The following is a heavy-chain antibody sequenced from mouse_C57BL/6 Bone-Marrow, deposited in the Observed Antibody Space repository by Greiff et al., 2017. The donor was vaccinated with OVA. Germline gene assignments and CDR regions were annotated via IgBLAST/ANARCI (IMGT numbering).Heavy chain of an antibody. D-gene: IGHD1-1*01. V-gene: IGHV1-59*01. J-gene: IGHJ2*01. CDR1: GYTFTSYW. CDR2: IDPSDSYT. CDR3: AGLFITTGGSAY. Sequence: QVQLQQPGAELVRPGTSVKLSCKASGYTFTSYWMHWVKQRPGQGLEWIGVIDPSDSYTNYNQKFKGKATLTVDKSSSTAYMQLSSLTSEDSAVYYSAGLFITTGGSAYWGQGTTLTVSS.